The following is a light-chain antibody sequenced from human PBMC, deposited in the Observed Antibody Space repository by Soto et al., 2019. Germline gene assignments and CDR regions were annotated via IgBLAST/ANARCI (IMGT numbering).Light chain of an antibody. Sequence: QSALTQPASVSGSPGQSITISCTGTRSDVGGYNLVSWYQQHPGKVPKLIIYESTKRPSGVSNRFSGSKSGNTASLTISGLQAEDEADYYCCSYAGSSIWVFGGGTKLTVL. V-gene: IGLV2-23*01. CDR2: EST. CDR3: CSYAGSSIWV. CDR1: RSDVGGYNL. J-gene: IGLJ3*02.